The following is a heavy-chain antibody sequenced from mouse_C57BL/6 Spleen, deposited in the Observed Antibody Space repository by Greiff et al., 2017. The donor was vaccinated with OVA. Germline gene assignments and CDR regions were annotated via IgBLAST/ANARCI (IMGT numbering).Heavy chain of an antibody. CDR3: ARHEDEGYPFAY. D-gene: IGHD2-3*01. CDR1: GYTFTEYT. CDR2: FYPGSGSI. V-gene: IGHV1-62-2*01. J-gene: IGHJ3*01. Sequence: QVQLKQSGAELVKPGASVKLSCKASGYTFTEYTIHWVKQRSGQGLEWIGWFYPGSGSIKYNEKFKDKATLTADKSSSTGYMELSRLTSEDSAVDFCARHEDEGYPFAYWGQGTLVTVSA.